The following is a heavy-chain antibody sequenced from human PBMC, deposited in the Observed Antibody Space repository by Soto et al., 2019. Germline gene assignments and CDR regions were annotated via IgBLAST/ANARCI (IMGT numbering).Heavy chain of an antibody. D-gene: IGHD2-2*01. CDR2: INPSGAPP. CDR3: TREKMRSQLAKHFDF. Sequence: QVQLVQSGAEVKKPGASVKISCKAAGYNFTSYFMHWVRQAPGQGIKWMGIINPSGAPPTNTQKIQGRVTMTRDTSTSTVYMELSSPKSDDTAVYFCTREKMRSQLAKHFDFWGQGTLVTVSS. CDR1: GYNFTSYF. V-gene: IGHV1-46*01. J-gene: IGHJ4*02.